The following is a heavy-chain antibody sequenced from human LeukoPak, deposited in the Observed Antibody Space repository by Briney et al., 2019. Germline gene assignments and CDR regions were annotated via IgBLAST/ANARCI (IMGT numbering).Heavy chain of an antibody. J-gene: IGHJ4*02. CDR3: ARSAYAYSFDY. V-gene: IGHV3-48*03. Sequence: PGGSLRLSCAASGFTFIDFGVNWVRQAPGKGPEWVSYISGSGTTIYYADSVKGRFAISRDNVKNSLSLQMNSLRAEDTAVYYCARSAYAYSFDYWGQGTLVSVSS. CDR1: GFTFIDFG. D-gene: IGHD4-11*01. CDR2: ISGSGTTI.